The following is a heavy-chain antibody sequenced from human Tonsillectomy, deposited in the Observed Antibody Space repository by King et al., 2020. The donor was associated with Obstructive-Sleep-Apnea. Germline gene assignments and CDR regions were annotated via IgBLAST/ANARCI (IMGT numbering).Heavy chain of an antibody. D-gene: IGHD3-22*01. V-gene: IGHV3-30*04. CDR3: AIDFVSDYDSSGYYGTLDY. J-gene: IGHJ4*02. CDR2: ISYDGSNK. CDR1: GFTFSSYA. Sequence: LQLLQSGGGVVQPGRSLRLSCAASGFTFSSYAMHWVRPAPGKGLEWVAGISYDGSNKYYADSVKGRFTISINNTKNTLYQQMNSLRAQDTAVYYCAIDFVSDYDSSGYYGTLDYWGQGTLVTVSS.